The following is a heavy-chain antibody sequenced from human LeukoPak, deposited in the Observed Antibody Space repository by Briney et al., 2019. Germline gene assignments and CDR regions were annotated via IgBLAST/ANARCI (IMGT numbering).Heavy chain of an antibody. V-gene: IGHV1-69*04. J-gene: IGHJ3*02. CDR1: GGTFSSYA. CDR2: IIPILGIA. D-gene: IGHD2-15*01. Sequence: SVKVSCKASGGTFSSYAISWVRQAPGQGLEWMGRIIPILGIANYAQKFQGRVTITADKSTSTAYMELSSLRSEDTAVYYCARGWSSRRGYCSGGSCYRAFDIWGQGTMVTVSS. CDR3: ARGWSSRRGYCSGGSCYRAFDI.